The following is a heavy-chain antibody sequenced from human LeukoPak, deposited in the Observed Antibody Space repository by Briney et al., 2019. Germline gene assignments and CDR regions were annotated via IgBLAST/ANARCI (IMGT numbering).Heavy chain of an antibody. J-gene: IGHJ4*02. V-gene: IGHV1-24*01. D-gene: IGHD4-17*01. CDR2: SDPEDGET. Sequence: ASVKVSCKVSGYTLTELSMHWVRQAPGKGLEWMGGSDPEDGETIYAQKFQGRVTMTEDTSTDTAYMELSSLRSEDTAVYYCATPIDYGDYEVHYWGQGTLVTVSS. CDR1: GYTLTELS. CDR3: ATPIDYGDYEVHY.